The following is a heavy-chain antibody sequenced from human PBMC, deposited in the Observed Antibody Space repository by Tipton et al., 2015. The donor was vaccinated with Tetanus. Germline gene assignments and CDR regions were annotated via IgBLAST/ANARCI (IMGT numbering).Heavy chain of an antibody. J-gene: IGHJ6*02. CDR3: ARHSGWYNFFTGVDV. V-gene: IGHV4-59*01. CDR1: GGSMRSYY. CDR2: IYSSGGA. Sequence: TLSLTCIVSGGSMRSYYWSWIRQPPGKGLEWIGHIYSSGGARYNPSLKSRTTMSVDRSKSQFSLEVTSVTAADTAVYYCARHSGWYNFFTGVDVWGLGTTVTVSS. D-gene: IGHD6-19*01.